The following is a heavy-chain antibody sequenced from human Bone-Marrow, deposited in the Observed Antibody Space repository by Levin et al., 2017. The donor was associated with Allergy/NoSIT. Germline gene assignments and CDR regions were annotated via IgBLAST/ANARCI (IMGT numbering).Heavy chain of an antibody. J-gene: IGHJ4*01. CDR1: GGSISSGNYY. D-gene: IGHD3-10*01. CDR3: ATGSGSYKIYVAC. CDR2: IYFIGTT. Sequence: SETLSLTCTVSGGSISSGNYYWSWIRQPPGKGLEWIGYIYFIGTTYYNPSLKSRLTISVDTSKNQFSLNLTSVTAAATAVYFCATGSGSYKIYVACWGHGTLVTVAS. V-gene: IGHV4-30-4*01.